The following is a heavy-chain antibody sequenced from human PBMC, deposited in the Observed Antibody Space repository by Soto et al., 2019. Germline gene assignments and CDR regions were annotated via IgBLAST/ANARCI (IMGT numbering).Heavy chain of an antibody. Sequence: EVQLLESGGGLVQPGGSLRLSCAASGFTFSSYAMSWVRQAPGKGLEWVSAISGSGGSTYYADSVKGRFTISRDNSKNTLELQMNSLRAEDTAVYYCAKDRPSIAARTDAFDIWGQGTMVTVSS. CDR2: ISGSGGST. J-gene: IGHJ3*02. CDR3: AKDRPSIAARTDAFDI. V-gene: IGHV3-23*01. D-gene: IGHD6-6*01. CDR1: GFTFSSYA.